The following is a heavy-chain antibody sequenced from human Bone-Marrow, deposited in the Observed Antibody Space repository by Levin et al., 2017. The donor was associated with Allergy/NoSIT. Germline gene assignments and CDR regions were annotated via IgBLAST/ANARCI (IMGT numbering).Heavy chain of an antibody. D-gene: IGHD3-22*01. J-gene: IGHJ4*02. Sequence: GGSLRLSCAASGFTFSSNWMHWVRQAPGKGLVWVSRIKSDGSYTNYADSVKGRFTISRDNAKNTLYLQMNSLRAEDTAVYYCAGGDSGYSEYWGQGTLVTVSS. CDR1: GFTFSSNW. V-gene: IGHV3-74*01. CDR2: IKSDGSYT. CDR3: AGGDSGYSEY.